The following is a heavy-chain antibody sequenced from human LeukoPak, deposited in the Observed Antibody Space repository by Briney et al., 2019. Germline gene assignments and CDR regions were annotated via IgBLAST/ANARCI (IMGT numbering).Heavy chain of an antibody. CDR3: ARATNFYYYYGMDV. V-gene: IGHV1-69*04. CDR2: IIPILGIA. CDR1: GGTFSSYA. J-gene: IGHJ6*02. D-gene: IGHD1-26*01. Sequence: SVKVSCKASGGTFSSYAISWVRQAPGQGLEWMGRIIPILGIANYAQKFQGRVTITADKSTSTAYMELSSLRSEDTAVYCCARATNFYYYYGMDVWGQGTTVTVSS.